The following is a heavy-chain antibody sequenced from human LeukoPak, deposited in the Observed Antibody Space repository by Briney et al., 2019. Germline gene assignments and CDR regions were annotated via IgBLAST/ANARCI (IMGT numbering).Heavy chain of an antibody. CDR1: GGSISSYY. Sequence: SETLSLTCTVSGGSISSYYWSWIRQPAGKGLEWIGEINHSGSTNYNPSLKSRVTISVDTSKNQFSLKLSSVTAADTAVYYCARAPISSGWYGTGDWFDPWGQGTLVTVSS. V-gene: IGHV4-34*01. D-gene: IGHD6-19*01. CDR3: ARAPISSGWYGTGDWFDP. CDR2: INHSGST. J-gene: IGHJ5*02.